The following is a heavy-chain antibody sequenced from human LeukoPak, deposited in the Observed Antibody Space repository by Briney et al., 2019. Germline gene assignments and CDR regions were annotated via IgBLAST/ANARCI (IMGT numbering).Heavy chain of an antibody. J-gene: IGHJ3*02. Sequence: SQTLSLTCTVSGGSISSGGYYWSWIRQHPGTGLEWIGYTYYSGSTYHNPSLKSRVTISIDTSKNQFSLKLSSVTAADTAVYYCARGCSTTSCYVRADNAFDIWGQGTMVTVSS. V-gene: IGHV4-31*03. CDR3: ARGCSTTSCYVRADNAFDI. CDR2: TYYSGST. CDR1: GGSISSGGYY. D-gene: IGHD2-2*01.